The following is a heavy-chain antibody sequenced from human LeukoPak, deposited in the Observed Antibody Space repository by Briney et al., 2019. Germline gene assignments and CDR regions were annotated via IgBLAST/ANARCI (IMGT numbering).Heavy chain of an antibody. V-gene: IGHV3-23*01. D-gene: IGHD3-10*01. CDR1: GFTFSSYT. CDR3: AKEGRLTMLRGFLDY. J-gene: IGHJ4*02. Sequence: GGSLRLSCAASGFTFSSYTMSWVRQAPGKGLEWVSAICNSGGSTYHADSVKGRFNISRDNSKNTMYVLISSLRAEDTAVYYCAKEGRLTMLRGFLDYWGRRTLVTVS. CDR2: ICNSGGST.